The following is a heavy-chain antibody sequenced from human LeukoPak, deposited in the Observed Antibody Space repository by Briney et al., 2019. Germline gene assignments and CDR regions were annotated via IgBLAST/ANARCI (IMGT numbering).Heavy chain of an antibody. V-gene: IGHV3-23*01. Sequence: GGSLRLSCAASGFTFSSYAMSWVRQAPGKGLEWVSAISGSGGSTYYADSVKGRFTISRDNAKNSLYLQMNSLRAEDTAVYYCAKDEIVVVPAATQDFDIWGQGTMVTVSS. CDR3: AKDEIVVVPAATQDFDI. D-gene: IGHD2-2*01. CDR1: GFTFSSYA. CDR2: ISGSGGST. J-gene: IGHJ3*02.